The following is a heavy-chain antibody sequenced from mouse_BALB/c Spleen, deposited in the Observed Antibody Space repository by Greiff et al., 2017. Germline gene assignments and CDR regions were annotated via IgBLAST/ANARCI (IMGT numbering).Heavy chain of an antibody. V-gene: IGHV14-1*02. CDR2: IDPENGNT. CDR3: AAYGLFAY. CDR1: GFNIKDYY. Sequence: VQLKESGAELVRPGALVKLSCKASGFNIKDYYMHWVKQRPEQGLEWIGWIDPENGNTIYDPKFQGKASITADTSSNTAYLQLSSLTSEDTAVYYCAAYGLFAYWGQGTLVTVSA. J-gene: IGHJ3*01. D-gene: IGHD1-1*02.